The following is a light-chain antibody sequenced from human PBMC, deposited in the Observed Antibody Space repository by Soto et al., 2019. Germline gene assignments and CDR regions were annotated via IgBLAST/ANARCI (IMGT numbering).Light chain of an antibody. CDR2: EVS. CDR1: NSGVGGYNY. CDR3: SSYTSSSTKV. Sequence: QSVLTQPASVSGSPGQSITISCTGTNSGVGGYNYVSWFQQHPGKAPKLMIYEVSNRPSGVSNRFSGSRSGNTASLTISGLQAEDEADYYCSSYTSSSTKVFGTGTKVTVL. V-gene: IGLV2-14*01. J-gene: IGLJ1*01.